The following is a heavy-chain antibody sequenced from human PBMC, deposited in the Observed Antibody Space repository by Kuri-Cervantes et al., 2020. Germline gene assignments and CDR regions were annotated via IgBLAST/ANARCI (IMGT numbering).Heavy chain of an antibody. CDR1: GGSFSGYY. J-gene: IGHJ4*02. CDR2: INHSGST. Sequence: SETLSLTCAVYGGSFSGYYWSWIRQPPGKGLEWIGEINHSGSTNNNPSLKSRVTISVDTSKNQFSLKLSSVTAADTAVYFCARGGIIEDNYYDSSGYKNFDYWGQGTLVTVSS. CDR3: ARGGIIEDNYYDSSGYKNFDY. D-gene: IGHD3-22*01. V-gene: IGHV4-34*01.